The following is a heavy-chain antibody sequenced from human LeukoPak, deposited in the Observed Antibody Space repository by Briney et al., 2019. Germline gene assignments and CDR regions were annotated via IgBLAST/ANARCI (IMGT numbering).Heavy chain of an antibody. CDR2: VYYSGST. CDR3: AREMATMVGYFDY. Sequence: KASETLSLTCPVSGGSVSSGSHYWSWIRQPPGKGLEWIGHVYYSGSTSHNPSLKGRVTISVDTSKNHFSLELHSVTAADTAVYYCAREMATMVGYFDYWGQGTLVTVSS. D-gene: IGHD5-24*01. CDR1: GGSVSSGSHY. V-gene: IGHV4-61*03. J-gene: IGHJ4*02.